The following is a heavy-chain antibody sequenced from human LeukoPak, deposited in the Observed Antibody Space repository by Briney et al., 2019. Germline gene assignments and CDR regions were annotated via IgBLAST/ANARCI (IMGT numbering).Heavy chain of an antibody. CDR1: GFTFSSYG. J-gene: IGHJ3*02. D-gene: IGHD5-24*01. V-gene: IGHV3-33*01. CDR3: ARDQGDGYNRNLDGPFHI. Sequence: GGSLRLSCAASGFTFSSYGMHWVRQAPGKGLEWVAVIWDNGSNKYYAESVKGRFTISRDNSKNTLYLQMNSLRAEDTAIYYCARDQGDGYNRNLDGPFHIWGLGTMVTVSS. CDR2: IWDNGSNK.